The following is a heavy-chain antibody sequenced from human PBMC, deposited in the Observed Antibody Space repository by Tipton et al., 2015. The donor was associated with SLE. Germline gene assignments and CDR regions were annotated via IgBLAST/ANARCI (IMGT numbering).Heavy chain of an antibody. J-gene: IGHJ2*01. Sequence: TLSLTCTVSGGSISSYYWSWIRQPAGGGMEWIGRSYTNENTNYHPSLKSRVTMSVDTSKNHFSLKLISVTAADTAVYYCAREFLNPVTTVHYYFDLWGRGTLVTVSS. CDR3: AREFLNPVTTVHYYFDL. D-gene: IGHD4-11*01. CDR1: GGSISSYY. V-gene: IGHV4-4*07. CDR2: SYTNENT.